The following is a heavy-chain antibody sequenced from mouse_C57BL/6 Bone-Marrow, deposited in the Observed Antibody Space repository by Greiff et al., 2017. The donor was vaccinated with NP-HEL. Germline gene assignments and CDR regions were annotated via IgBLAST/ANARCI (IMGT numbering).Heavy chain of an antibody. V-gene: IGHV1-74*01. CDR3: AIEGITTVVATRYVDV. CDR1: GYTFTSYW. Sequence: QVQLQQPGAELVKPGASVKVSCKASGYTFTSYWMHWVKQRPGQGLEWIGRIHPSDSDTNYNQKFKGKATLTVDKSSSTAYMQRSSLTSEDSAVDDCAIEGITTVVATRYVDVWGTGTTVTVSS. J-gene: IGHJ1*03. D-gene: IGHD1-1*01. CDR2: IHPSDSDT.